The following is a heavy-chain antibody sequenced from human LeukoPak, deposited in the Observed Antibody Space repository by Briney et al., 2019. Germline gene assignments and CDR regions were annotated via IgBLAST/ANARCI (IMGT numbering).Heavy chain of an antibody. CDR3: ARFYYDSTPSAFDI. J-gene: IGHJ3*02. Sequence: ASVKVSCKASGYTFTSYDINWVRRATGQGLERMGWMNPNSGNTGYAQKFQGRVTMTRNTSISTAYMELSSLRSEDTAVYYCARFYYDSTPSAFDIWGQGTMVTVSS. D-gene: IGHD3-22*01. CDR2: MNPNSGNT. CDR1: GYTFTSYD. V-gene: IGHV1-8*01.